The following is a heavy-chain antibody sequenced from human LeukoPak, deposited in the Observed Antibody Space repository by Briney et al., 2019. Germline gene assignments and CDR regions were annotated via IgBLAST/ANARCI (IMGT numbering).Heavy chain of an antibody. CDR3: ARVISAEWFNDY. J-gene: IGHJ4*02. V-gene: IGHV4-59*12. CDR1: GGSISSYY. CDR2: IYYSGST. Sequence: SETLSLTCTVSGGSISSYYWSWIRQPPGKGLEWIGYIYYSGSTNYNPSLKSRVTISVDTSKNQFSLKLSSVTAADTAVYYCARVISAEWFNDYWGQGTLVTVSS. D-gene: IGHD3-3*01.